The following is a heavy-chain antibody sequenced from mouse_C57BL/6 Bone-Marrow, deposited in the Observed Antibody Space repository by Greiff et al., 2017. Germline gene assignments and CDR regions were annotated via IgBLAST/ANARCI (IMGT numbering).Heavy chain of an antibody. CDR2: SRNKANDYTT. CDR3: ASDAITTECYAMDY. D-gene: IGHD1-1*01. J-gene: IGHJ4*01. V-gene: IGHV7-1*01. CDR1: GFTFSDFY. Sequence: EVNVVESGGGLVQSGRSLRLSCATSGFTFSDFYMEWVRQAPGKGLEWIAASRNKANDYTTEYSASVKGRFIVSRDTSQSILYLQMNALRAEDTAIYYCASDAITTECYAMDYWGQGTSVTVSS.